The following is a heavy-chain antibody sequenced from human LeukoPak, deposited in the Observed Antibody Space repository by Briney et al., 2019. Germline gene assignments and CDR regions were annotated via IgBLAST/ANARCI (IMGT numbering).Heavy chain of an antibody. CDR3: AKDDYYDSSGYYSEYFQH. J-gene: IGHJ1*01. CDR1: GFTFSSYA. CDR2: ISGSGGST. Sequence: GGSLRLSCAASGFTFSSYAMSWVRQAPGKGLEWVSAISGSGGSTYYADSVKGRFTISRDNSKNALYLQMNSLRAEDTAVYYCAKDDYYDSSGYYSEYFQHWGQGTLVTVSS. V-gene: IGHV3-23*01. D-gene: IGHD3-22*01.